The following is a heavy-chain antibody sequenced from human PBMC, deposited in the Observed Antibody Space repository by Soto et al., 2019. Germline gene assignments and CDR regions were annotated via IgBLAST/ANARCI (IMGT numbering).Heavy chain of an antibody. Sequence: GESLKISCKGSEYSFTNYWIAWVRQMPGKGLEWMGVIYPGDSGTIYSPSFQGQVTMSADKSINTAYLQWSSLKASDTAMYYCARHAAYCSSTSCSQNDYWGQGTLVTVSS. CDR2: IYPGDSGT. D-gene: IGHD2-2*01. J-gene: IGHJ4*02. V-gene: IGHV5-51*01. CDR1: EYSFTNYW. CDR3: ARHAAYCSSTSCSQNDY.